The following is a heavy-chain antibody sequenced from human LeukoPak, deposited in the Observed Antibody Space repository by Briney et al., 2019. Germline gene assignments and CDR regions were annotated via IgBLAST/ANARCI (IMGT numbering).Heavy chain of an antibody. V-gene: IGHV3-48*02. J-gene: IGHJ4*02. CDR2: ISSSSTTI. CDR1: GFTFSSYS. CDR3: ARDSYGNSGYYCASDY. D-gene: IGHD3-22*01. Sequence: PGGSLRLPCAASGFTFSSYSLSRVRQAPRKGLEWVSYISSSSTTIYYADSVKGRFTSSRDNAKNSLYLQMNSLRDEDTAVYYCARDSYGNSGYYCASDYWGEGTLGTVSS.